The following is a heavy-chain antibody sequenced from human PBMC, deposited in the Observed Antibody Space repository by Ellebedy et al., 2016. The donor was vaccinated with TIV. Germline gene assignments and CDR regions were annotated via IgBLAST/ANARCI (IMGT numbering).Heavy chain of an antibody. J-gene: IGHJ6*03. V-gene: IGHV4-59*01. CDR2: IYYSEST. CDR3: ARVVVVTAPKYYYYMDV. Sequence: MPSETLSLTCTVSGGSIGSYYWSWIRQPPGKGLEWIGYIYYSESTNYNPSLKSRITISVDTSKNQFSLKLSSVSAAGTAVYYCARVVVVTAPKYYYYMDVWGKGTTVTVSS. D-gene: IGHD2-21*02. CDR1: GGSIGSYY.